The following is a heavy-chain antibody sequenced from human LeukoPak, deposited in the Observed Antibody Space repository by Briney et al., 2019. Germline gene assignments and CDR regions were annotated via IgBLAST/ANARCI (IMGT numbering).Heavy chain of an antibody. CDR2: ISGRGGST. CDR1: GFTFSSHA. J-gene: IGHJ4*02. CDR3: AKGIAAAGYYFDY. V-gene: IGHV3-23*01. Sequence: GGSLRLSCPASGFTFSSHAMSWVRQAPGKGLQCLSAISGRGGSTYYADSVKSRFTISRDNSKNTLYLQMNSLRAEDTAVYYCAKGIAAAGYYFDYWGQGTLVTVSS. D-gene: IGHD6-13*01.